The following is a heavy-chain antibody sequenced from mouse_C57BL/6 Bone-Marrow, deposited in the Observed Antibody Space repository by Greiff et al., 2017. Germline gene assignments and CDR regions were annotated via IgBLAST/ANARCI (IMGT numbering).Heavy chain of an antibody. CDR3: AIIYYYGSRYFDV. J-gene: IGHJ1*03. CDR1: GYTFTDYY. CDR2: IGPGSGST. D-gene: IGHD1-1*01. V-gene: IGHV1-77*01. Sequence: VQLQQSGAELVKPGASVKISCKASGYTFTDYYINWVKQRPGQGLEWIGKIGPGSGSTYYNEKFKGKATLTADKSSSTAYMQLSSLTSEDSAVXFGAIIYYYGSRYFDVWGTGTTVTVSS.